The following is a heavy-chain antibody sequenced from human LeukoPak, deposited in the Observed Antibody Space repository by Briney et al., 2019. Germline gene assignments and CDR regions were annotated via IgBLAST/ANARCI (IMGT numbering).Heavy chain of an antibody. D-gene: IGHD3-10*01. J-gene: IGHJ5*02. V-gene: IGHV1-8*01. CDR1: GYTFTSYD. CDR2: MNPNSGNT. Sequence: ASVKVSCKASGYTFTSYDINWARQATGQGLEWMGWMNPNSGNTGYAQKFQGRVTMTRNTSISTAYMELSSLRSEDTAVYYCARGRSGSYYKPNWFDPWGQGTLVTVSS. CDR3: ARGRSGSYYKPNWFDP.